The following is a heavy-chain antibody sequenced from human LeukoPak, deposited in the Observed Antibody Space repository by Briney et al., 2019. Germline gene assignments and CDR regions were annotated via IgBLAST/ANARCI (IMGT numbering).Heavy chain of an antibody. CDR2: ISGSGGST. CDR3: AKEGEVSSSQYYYYYYMDV. J-gene: IGHJ6*03. D-gene: IGHD6-6*01. V-gene: IGHV3-23*01. Sequence: GGSLRLSCAASGFTFSSYAMSWVRQAPGKGLEWVSAISGSGGSTYYADSVKGRFTISGDNSKNTLYLQMNSLRAEDTAVYYCAKEGEVSSSQYYYYYYMDVWGKGTTVTVSS. CDR1: GFTFSSYA.